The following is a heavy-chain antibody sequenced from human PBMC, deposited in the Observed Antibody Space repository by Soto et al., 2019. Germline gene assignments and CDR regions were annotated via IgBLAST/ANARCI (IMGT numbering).Heavy chain of an antibody. CDR2: IYYSGST. J-gene: IGHJ3*02. CDR3: ARGEEDMGVVSAAIGVAFDI. CDR1: GGSISSSSYY. D-gene: IGHD2-2*02. V-gene: IGHV4-39*07. Sequence: SETLSLTCTVSGGSISSSSYYWGWIRQPPGKGLEGIVSIYYSGSTYYNPTLKSRVTISVDTSKNQFSLKLSSVTAAGTAVYYCARGEEDMGVVSAAIGVAFDIWGQGTMVTVSS.